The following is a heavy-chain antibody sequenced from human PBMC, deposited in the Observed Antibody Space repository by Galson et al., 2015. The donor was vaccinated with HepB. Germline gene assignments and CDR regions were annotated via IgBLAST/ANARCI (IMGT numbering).Heavy chain of an antibody. D-gene: IGHD6-6*01. V-gene: IGHV3-23*01. Sequence: SLRLSCAASGFTFSSYAMSWVRQAPGKGLEWVSAISGSGGSTYYADSVKGRFTISRDNSKNTLYLQMNSLRAEDTAVYYCAKAQSSIGPDRTYYYYYMDVWGKGTTVTVSS. CDR1: GFTFSSYA. CDR2: ISGSGGST. J-gene: IGHJ6*03. CDR3: AKAQSSIGPDRTYYYYYMDV.